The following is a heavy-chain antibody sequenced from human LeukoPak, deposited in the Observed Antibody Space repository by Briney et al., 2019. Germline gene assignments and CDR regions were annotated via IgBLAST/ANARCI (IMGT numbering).Heavy chain of an antibody. Sequence: SVKVSCKASGCTFTSYAISWVRQAPGQGLEWMGRIIPILGIADYAQKFQGRVTMTADKSTSTAYMELRSVRSEDTAVYYCARHTWAARDGYNVDYWGQGTLVTVSS. D-gene: IGHD5-24*01. CDR2: IIPILGIA. CDR3: ARHTWAARDGYNVDY. V-gene: IGHV1-69*04. J-gene: IGHJ4*02. CDR1: GCTFTSYA.